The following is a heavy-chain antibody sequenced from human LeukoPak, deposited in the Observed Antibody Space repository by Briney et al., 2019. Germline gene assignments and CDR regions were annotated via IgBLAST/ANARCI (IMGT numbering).Heavy chain of an antibody. CDR1: GFTVSSNY. CDR3: ARDCSVGAICY. V-gene: IGHV3-66*01. CDR2: IYSTSSA. D-gene: IGHD1-26*01. J-gene: IGHJ4*02. Sequence: RGSLRLSCVASGFTVSSNYMTWVRQAPGKRLEWVSVIYSTSSAYYADSVKGRFTISRDNSKNTLYLQMNSLRAEDTAVYYCARDCSVGAICYWGQGTLVTVSS.